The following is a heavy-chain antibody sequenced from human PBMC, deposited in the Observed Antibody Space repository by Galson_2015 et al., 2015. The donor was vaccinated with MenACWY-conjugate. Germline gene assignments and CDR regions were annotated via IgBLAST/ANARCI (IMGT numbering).Heavy chain of an antibody. J-gene: IGHJ4*02. CDR3: ATTGGRAVAGTD. D-gene: IGHD6-19*01. Sequence: SLRLSCAASGFTFSDFWMTWVRLAPGKGLEWVANIKQGGGEKYYVDSVKGRFTISRDNAQKSLYLQMNSLRAEDTAVYYCATTGGRAVAGTDWGQGTLITVSS. CDR2: IKQGGGEK. V-gene: IGHV3-7*03. CDR1: GFTFSDFW.